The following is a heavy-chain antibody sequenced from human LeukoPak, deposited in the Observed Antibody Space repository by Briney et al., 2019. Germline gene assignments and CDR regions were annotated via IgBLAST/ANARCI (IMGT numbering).Heavy chain of an antibody. Sequence: PGGSLRLSCAASGFSVSDYSMNWVRRAPGKGLEWVSSISSSGSYIYYADSLRGRFIISRDNAKNSLYLQMDSLRAEDTAVYFCAREVIGGNSAWGQGTLVTVSS. V-gene: IGHV3-21*01. CDR1: GFSVSDYS. D-gene: IGHD4-23*01. CDR3: AREVIGGNSA. CDR2: ISSSGSYI. J-gene: IGHJ4*02.